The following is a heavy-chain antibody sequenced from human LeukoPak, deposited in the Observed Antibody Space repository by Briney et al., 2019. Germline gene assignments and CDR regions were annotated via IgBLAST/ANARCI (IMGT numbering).Heavy chain of an antibody. V-gene: IGHV3-53*01. CDR2: IYSGGST. D-gene: IGHD4-17*01. CDR3: AKDDDGDYVNYFDY. J-gene: IGHJ4*02. Sequence: GGSLRLSCAASELTLSDNYMSWIRQAPGRGLEWVSFIYSGGSTYFADSVKGRFTISRDNSKNTLSLQLNSLRAEDTAVYYCAKDDDGDYVNYFDYWGQGTLVTVSS. CDR1: ELTLSDNY.